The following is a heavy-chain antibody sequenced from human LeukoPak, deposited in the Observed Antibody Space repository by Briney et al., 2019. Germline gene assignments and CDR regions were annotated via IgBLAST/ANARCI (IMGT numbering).Heavy chain of an antibody. CDR2: TSYDGIHK. CDR3: ARDNTYGSGTKD. V-gene: IGHV3-30-3*01. CDR1: GFSFGTNA. J-gene: IGHJ4*02. D-gene: IGHD3-10*01. Sequence: GGSLSLSCAASGFSFGTNAMHWVRQAPGKGLEWVAVTSYDGIHKYYADSVKGRFTISRDTAKNTLYLQMNSLRAEDSAVYYCARDNTYGSGTKDWGQGTLVTVSS.